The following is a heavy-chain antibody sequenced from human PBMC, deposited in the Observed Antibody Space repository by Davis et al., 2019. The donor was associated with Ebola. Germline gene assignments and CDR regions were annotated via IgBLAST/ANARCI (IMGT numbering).Heavy chain of an antibody. CDR3: ARDGWSGWYRYYFDY. D-gene: IGHD6-19*01. Sequence: SVKVSCKASGYTFTSYGISWVRQAPGQGLEWMGRIIPILGIANYAQKFQGRATITADKSTSTAYMELSSLRSEDTAVYYCARDGWSGWYRYYFDYWGQGTLVTVSS. V-gene: IGHV1-69*04. J-gene: IGHJ4*02. CDR2: IIPILGIA. CDR1: GYTFTSYG.